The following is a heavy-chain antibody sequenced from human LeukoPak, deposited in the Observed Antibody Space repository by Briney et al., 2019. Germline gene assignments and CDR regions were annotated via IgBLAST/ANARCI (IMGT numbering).Heavy chain of an antibody. V-gene: IGHV4-39*01. CDR3: RSCSSSSCYASH. Sequence: SETLSLTCTVSGGSISSGDYYWSWIRQPPGKGLEWIGSIYYSGRTYYNPSLKSRVTISVDTSKNQFSLKLSSVAAADTAVYYCRSCSSSSCYASHWGQGTLVTVSS. J-gene: IGHJ4*02. D-gene: IGHD2-2*01. CDR1: GGSISSGDYY. CDR2: IYYSGRT.